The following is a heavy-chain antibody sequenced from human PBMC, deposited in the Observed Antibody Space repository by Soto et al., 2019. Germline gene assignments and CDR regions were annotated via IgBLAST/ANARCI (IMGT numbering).Heavy chain of an antibody. Sequence: RGESLKISCKGSGYSFTSYWIGWVRQMPGKGLDWMGIIYPGDSDTRYSPSFQGQVTISADKSISTAYLQWSSLKASDTAMYYCARHRTAAAGTDYYYYGMDVWGQGTTVTVSS. CDR3: ARHRTAAAGTDYYYYGMDV. V-gene: IGHV5-51*01. J-gene: IGHJ6*02. CDR2: IYPGDSDT. D-gene: IGHD6-13*01. CDR1: GYSFTSYW.